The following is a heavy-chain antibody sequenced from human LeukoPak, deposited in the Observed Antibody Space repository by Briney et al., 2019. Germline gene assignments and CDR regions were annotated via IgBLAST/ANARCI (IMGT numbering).Heavy chain of an antibody. CDR3: ARRPPRAPLYSSSSYFDY. CDR1: GGSISSSSYY. V-gene: IGHV4-39*01. D-gene: IGHD6-6*01. CDR2: IYYSGST. Sequence: SETLSLTCTGSGGSISSSSYYWGWIRQPPGKGLEWIGSIYYSGSTYYNPSLKSRVTISVDTSKNQFSLKLSSVTAADTAVYYCARRPPRAPLYSSSSYFDYWGQGTLVAVSS. J-gene: IGHJ4*02.